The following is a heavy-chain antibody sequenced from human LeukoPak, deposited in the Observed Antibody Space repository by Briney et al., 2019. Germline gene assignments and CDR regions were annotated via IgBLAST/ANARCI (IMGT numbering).Heavy chain of an antibody. D-gene: IGHD5-12*01. J-gene: IGHJ5*02. CDR2: ISGSGGST. CDR3: AKGGSGYDSTWFDP. V-gene: IGHV3-23*01. Sequence: GGSLRLSCAASGFTFSSYAMSWVRQAPGKGLKWVSAISGSGGSTYYADSVKGRFTISRDNSKNTLYLQMNSLRAEDTAVYYCAKGGSGYDSTWFDPWGQGTLVTVSS. CDR1: GFTFSSYA.